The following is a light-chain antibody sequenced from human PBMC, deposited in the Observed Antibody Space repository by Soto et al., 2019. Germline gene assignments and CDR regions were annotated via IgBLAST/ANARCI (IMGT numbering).Light chain of an antibody. CDR2: EVT. V-gene: IGLV2-14*01. CDR3: ASYTTGSTLEV. Sequence: LTQPASVSWSPGQSITISCTGTSSDVGFYNYVSWYQQLPGKAPKLMIYEVTNRPSGVSNRFSGSKSGNTASLTISGLQAEDEADYYCASYTTGSTLEVFGTGTKGTVL. CDR1: SSDVGFYNY. J-gene: IGLJ1*01.